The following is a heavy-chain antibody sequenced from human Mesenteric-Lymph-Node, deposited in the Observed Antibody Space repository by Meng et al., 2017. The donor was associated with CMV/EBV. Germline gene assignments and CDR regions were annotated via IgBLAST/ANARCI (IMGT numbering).Heavy chain of an antibody. Sequence: QVRLPECGPGLGKPSVTLSLTCVVSVVSVTSGAYHWSWIRQSPGKGLEWIGYIYGTGITIYNPSLKSRVTILLETSKNQFSLKLNSVTTADTAVYYCAKSRSSTPGIIDDWGQGTLVTVSS. J-gene: IGHJ4*02. V-gene: IGHV4-61*08. CDR2: IYGTGIT. CDR3: AKSRSSTPGIIDD. CDR1: VVSVTSGAYH. D-gene: IGHD4-23*01.